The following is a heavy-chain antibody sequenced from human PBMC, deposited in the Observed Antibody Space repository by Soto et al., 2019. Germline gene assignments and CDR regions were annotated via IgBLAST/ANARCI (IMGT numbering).Heavy chain of an antibody. Sequence: SETLSLTCTVSGYSVSSGYYRGWIRQPPGKGLEWIGNIYHAGSTYYNPSLKSRVSISIDASKNQFSLSLTSVTAADTAVYYCARYAYDYYSGLDVWGQGTTVTVSS. D-gene: IGHD2-2*01. V-gene: IGHV4-38-2*02. CDR1: GYSVSSGYY. CDR2: IYHAGST. CDR3: ARYAYDYYSGLDV. J-gene: IGHJ6*02.